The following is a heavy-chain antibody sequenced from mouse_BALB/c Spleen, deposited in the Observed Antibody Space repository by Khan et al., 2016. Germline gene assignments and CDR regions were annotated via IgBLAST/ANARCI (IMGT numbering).Heavy chain of an antibody. CDR1: GYSITSDYA. CDR2: ISYSGTT. V-gene: IGHV3-2*02. D-gene: IGHD2-2*01. Sequence: VQLKQSGPGLVKPSQSLSLTCTVTGYSITSDYAWNWIRQFPGNKLEWMGYISYSGTTTYNPSLKSRISITRDTSKNQFFLQLNSVTTEDTATYYCARWLDAMDYWGKGTSVTVSS. J-gene: IGHJ4*01. CDR3: ARWLDAMDY.